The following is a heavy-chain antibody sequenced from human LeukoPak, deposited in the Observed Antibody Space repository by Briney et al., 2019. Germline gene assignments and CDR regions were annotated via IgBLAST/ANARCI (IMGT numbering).Heavy chain of an antibody. Sequence: PSETLSLTCTVSGVSISSGDYYWNWIRQPPGKGLEWIGYIYYSRSTSYSPSLKSRLTISVDTSKNQFSLKLSSVTAADTAVYYCARAGYGGNSLFDLWGRGTLVTVSS. D-gene: IGHD4-23*01. CDR2: IYYSRST. V-gene: IGHV4-30-4*02. CDR3: ARAGYGGNSLFDL. J-gene: IGHJ2*01. CDR1: GVSISSGDYY.